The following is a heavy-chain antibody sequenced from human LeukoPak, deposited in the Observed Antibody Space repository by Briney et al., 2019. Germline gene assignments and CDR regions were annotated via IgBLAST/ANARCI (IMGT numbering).Heavy chain of an antibody. V-gene: IGHV4-34*01. D-gene: IGHD3-3*01. CDR2: INHSGST. Sequence: SETLSLTCAVYGGSFSGYYWSWIRQPPGKGLEWIGEINHSGSTNYNPSLKSRVTISVDTSKNQFSLKLSSVTAADTAVYYCARVPGHYDFWSGYYSPLFDYWGQGTLVTVSS. CDR3: ARVPGHYDFWSGYYSPLFDY. J-gene: IGHJ4*02. CDR1: GGSFSGYY.